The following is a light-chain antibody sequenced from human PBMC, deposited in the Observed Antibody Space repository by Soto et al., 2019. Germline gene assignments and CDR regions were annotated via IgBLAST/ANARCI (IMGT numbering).Light chain of an antibody. Sequence: QSVLTQPPSVSGAPGQRVTISCTGSDSNIGAGYDVHWYQKLPGAAPKLLIFGNINRPSGVPDRFSGSKSVTSASLAITGLQAEDEADYYCQSYDSSLSAVLFGGGTQLTVL. V-gene: IGLV1-40*01. J-gene: IGLJ2*01. CDR2: GNI. CDR1: DSNIGAGYD. CDR3: QSYDSSLSAVL.